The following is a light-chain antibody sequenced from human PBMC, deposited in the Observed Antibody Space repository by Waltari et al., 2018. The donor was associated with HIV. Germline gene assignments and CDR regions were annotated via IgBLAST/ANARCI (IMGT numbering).Light chain of an antibody. CDR1: DSVSNY. CDR2: DPS. CDR3: QQRNNWPREVY. V-gene: IGKV3-11*01. J-gene: IGKJ5*01. Sequence: VLNQSPARLPLSPGDRATLSCRARDSVSNYLAWYQQKPVYAPRLHIYDPSIRATGIPARLSGSRSRIHATLPTSSLEHEDVALYYSQQRNNWPREVYLGQRNRLESK.